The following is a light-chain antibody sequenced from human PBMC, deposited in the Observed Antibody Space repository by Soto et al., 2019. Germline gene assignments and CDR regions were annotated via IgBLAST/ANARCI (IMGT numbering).Light chain of an antibody. CDR3: QQLKSSPWT. J-gene: IGKJ1*01. CDR1: QGISSY. Sequence: IHLTQSPSSLSASVGDRVTITCRASQGISSYLAWYQQKPGKTPKLLIYAASTLQSGVPSRFSGSGSGTDFTLTINSLQAEDFATYYCQQLKSSPWTVGQGTKVEIK. CDR2: AAS. V-gene: IGKV1-9*01.